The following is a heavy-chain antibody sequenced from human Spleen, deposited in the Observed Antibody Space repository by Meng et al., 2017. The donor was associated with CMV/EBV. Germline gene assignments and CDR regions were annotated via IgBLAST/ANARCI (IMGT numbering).Heavy chain of an antibody. CDR2: INPSGGST. V-gene: IGHV1-46*01. CDR1: TFTSYY. D-gene: IGHD4-23*01. Sequence: TFTSYYMHWVRQAPGQGLEWMGIINPSGGSTSYAQKFQGRVTMTRDTSTSTVYMELSSLRSEDTAVYYCAREYNYGGNSGGSGWFDPWGQGTLVTVSS. CDR3: AREYNYGGNSGGSGWFDP. J-gene: IGHJ5*02.